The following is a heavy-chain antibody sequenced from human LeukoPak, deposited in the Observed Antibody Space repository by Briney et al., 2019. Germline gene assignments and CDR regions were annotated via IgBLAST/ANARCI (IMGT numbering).Heavy chain of an antibody. CDR2: INPNSGST. CDR3: ARVFSGYDFVY. CDR1: GYTFTGYY. J-gene: IGHJ4*02. D-gene: IGHD5-12*01. Sequence: ASVKVSRKASGYTFTGYYMHWVRQAPGQGLEWMGWINPNSGSTNYAQKLQGRVTMTRDTSISTAYMELSRLRSDDTAVYYCARVFSGYDFVYWGQGTLVTVSS. V-gene: IGHV1-2*02.